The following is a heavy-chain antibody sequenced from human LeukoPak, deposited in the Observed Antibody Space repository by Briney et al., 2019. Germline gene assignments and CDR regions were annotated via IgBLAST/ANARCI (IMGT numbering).Heavy chain of an antibody. CDR2: IIPIFGTA. CDR1: GGTFSSYA. J-gene: IGHJ4*02. V-gene: IGHV1-69*13. Sequence: GASVKVSCKASGGTFSSYAISWVRQAPGQGLEWMGGIIPIFGTANYAQKFQGRVTITADESTSTAYMELRSLRSDDTAVYYCARPYYDSSAPPYDYWGQGTLVTVSS. D-gene: IGHD3-22*01. CDR3: ARPYYDSSAPPYDY.